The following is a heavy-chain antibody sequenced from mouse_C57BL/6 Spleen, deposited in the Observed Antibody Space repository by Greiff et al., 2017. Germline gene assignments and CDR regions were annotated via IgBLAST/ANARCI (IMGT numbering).Heavy chain of an antibody. J-gene: IGHJ4*01. V-gene: IGHV5-17*01. CDR2: ISRGSSTI. Sequence: EVQLVESGGGLVKPGGSLKLSCAASGFTFSDYGMHWVRQAPEKGLEWVAYISRGSSTIYYADTVKGRFTISRDNAKNTLFLQMTSLRSEDTAMYYCARNGLYAMDYWGQGTSVTVSS. CDR1: GFTFSDYG. CDR3: ARNGLYAMDY.